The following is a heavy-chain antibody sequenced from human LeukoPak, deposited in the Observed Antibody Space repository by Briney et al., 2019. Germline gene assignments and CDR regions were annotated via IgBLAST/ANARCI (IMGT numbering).Heavy chain of an antibody. V-gene: IGHV1-2*02. Sequence: ASVKVSCKASGYTFTGYYMHWVRQAPGQGLEWMGWINPNSGGTNYAQKFQGRVTMTRDTSISTAYMELSRLRSDDTAVYYCARDVGQWLVLNWFDPWGQGTLVTVSS. D-gene: IGHD6-19*01. J-gene: IGHJ5*02. CDR3: ARDVGQWLVLNWFDP. CDR2: INPNSGGT. CDR1: GYTFTGYY.